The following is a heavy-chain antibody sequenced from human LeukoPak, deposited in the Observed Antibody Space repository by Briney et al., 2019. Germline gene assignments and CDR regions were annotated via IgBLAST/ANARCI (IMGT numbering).Heavy chain of an antibody. D-gene: IGHD2-15*01. Sequence: GASVKVSCKASGYTFTSYGVSWVRQAPGQGLEWMGRMIPILDIANYAQKFQGRVTITADKSTSTAYMELSSLRSEDTAFYYCARGGYCSGGSCYSGDAFDIWGQGTMVTVSS. V-gene: IGHV1-69*04. CDR2: MIPILDIA. J-gene: IGHJ3*02. CDR1: GYTFTSYG. CDR3: ARGGYCSGGSCYSGDAFDI.